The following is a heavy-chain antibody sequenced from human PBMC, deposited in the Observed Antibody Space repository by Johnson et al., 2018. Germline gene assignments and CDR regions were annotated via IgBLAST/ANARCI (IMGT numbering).Heavy chain of an antibody. J-gene: IGHJ3*02. Sequence: VQLVQSGGGLVQPGGSLRLSCAASGFTFSSYWMSWVRQAPGKGLEWVSSISSSSSYIYYADSVKGRFTISRDNAKNSLYLRMNSLSAEDTAVYYCARDTAWYTGVTPSNNEAFDIWGQGTMVTVSS. CDR3: ARDTAWYTGVTPSNNEAFDI. D-gene: IGHD4-23*01. CDR1: GFTFSSYW. V-gene: IGHV3-21*01. CDR2: ISSSSSYI.